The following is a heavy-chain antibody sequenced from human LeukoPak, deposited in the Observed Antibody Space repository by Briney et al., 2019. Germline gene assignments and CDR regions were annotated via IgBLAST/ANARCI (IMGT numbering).Heavy chain of an antibody. J-gene: IGHJ4*02. D-gene: IGHD2/OR15-2a*01. V-gene: IGHV3-30*02. Sequence: GGSLRLSCAASGFTFSSYGMHWVRQAPGKGLEWVAFIRYDGSNKYYADSVKGRFTISRDNSKNTLYLQMNSQRAEDTAVYYCAKDVIVAFDYWGQGTLVTVSS. CDR1: GFTFSSYG. CDR3: AKDVIVAFDY. CDR2: IRYDGSNK.